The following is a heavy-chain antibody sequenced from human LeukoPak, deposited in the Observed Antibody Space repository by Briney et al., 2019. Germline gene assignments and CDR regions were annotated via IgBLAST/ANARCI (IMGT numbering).Heavy chain of an antibody. CDR3: ARGLAYYYDSSGYCDY. CDR2: MNPNSGNT. V-gene: IGHV1-8*01. J-gene: IGHJ4*02. Sequence: ASVKVSCKASGYTFTSYDINWVRQATGQGLEWMGWMNPNSGNTGYAQKFQGRVTMTRNTSISTAYMELSSLRSEDTAVYYCARGLAYYYDSSGYCDYWGQGTLVTVSS. D-gene: IGHD3-22*01. CDR1: GYTFTSYD.